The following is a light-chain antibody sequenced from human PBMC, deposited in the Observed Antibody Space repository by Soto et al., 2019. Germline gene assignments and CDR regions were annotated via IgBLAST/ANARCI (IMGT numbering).Light chain of an antibody. CDR1: QVIRNF. V-gene: IGKV1-27*01. CDR2: AAS. J-gene: IGKJ3*01. CDR3: PTYSCVPV. Sequence: DIQMTQSPTSLSASVGDRVTITCQARQVIRNFVAWYQQKPGKAPKLLIYAASSLQSGVPSRFSGKGSGTDFTLTLHSLQPEEVASYSCPTYSCVPVFGPRTNV.